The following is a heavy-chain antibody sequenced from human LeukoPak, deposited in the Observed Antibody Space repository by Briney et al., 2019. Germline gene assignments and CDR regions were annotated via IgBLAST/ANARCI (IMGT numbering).Heavy chain of an antibody. Sequence: PGGSLRLSCAASGFTFSRNAMHWVRQAPGKGLEWVAVISYDGSNKYYADSVKGRFTISRDNSKNTLYLQMNSLRAEDTAVYYCVTVAGSDYWGQGTLVTVSS. CDR1: GFTFSRNA. V-gene: IGHV3-30-3*01. CDR2: ISYDGSNK. J-gene: IGHJ4*02. D-gene: IGHD6-19*01. CDR3: VTVAGSDY.